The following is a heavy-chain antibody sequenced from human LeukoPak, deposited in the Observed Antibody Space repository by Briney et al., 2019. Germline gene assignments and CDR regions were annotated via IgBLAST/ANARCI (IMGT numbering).Heavy chain of an antibody. CDR1: GGSISSYY. J-gene: IGHJ5*02. D-gene: IGHD3-10*01. CDR2: IYYSGST. V-gene: IGHV4-59*08. Sequence: PSETLSLTCTVSGGSISSYYWSWIRQPPGKGLEWIGYIYYSGSTNYNPSLKSRVTISVDTSKNQFSLKLSSVTAADTAVYYCARHGNRRYYGSGSYRETITRFDPWGQGTLVTVSS. CDR3: ARHGNRRYYGSGSYRETITRFDP.